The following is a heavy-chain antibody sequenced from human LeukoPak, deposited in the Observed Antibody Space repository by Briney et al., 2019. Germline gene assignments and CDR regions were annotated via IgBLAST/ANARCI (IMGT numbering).Heavy chain of an antibody. CDR1: GYTFTSYG. V-gene: IGHV1-18*01. CDR3: ARGELWFGELIRFDP. Sequence: ASVKVSCKASGYTFTSYGISWVRQAPGQGLEWMGWISAYNGNTNYAQKLQGRVTMTTDTSTSTAYMELRSLRSDDTAVYYCARGELWFGELIRFDPWGQGTLVTVSS. J-gene: IGHJ5*02. CDR2: ISAYNGNT. D-gene: IGHD3-10*01.